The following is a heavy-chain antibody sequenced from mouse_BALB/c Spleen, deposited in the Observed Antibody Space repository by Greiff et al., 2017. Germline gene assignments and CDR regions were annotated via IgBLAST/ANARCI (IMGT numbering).Heavy chain of an antibody. CDR3: ARREDYDGYYAMDY. D-gene: IGHD2-4*01. CDR2: IDPYYGGT. J-gene: IGHJ4*01. V-gene: IGHV1-39*01. CDR1: GYSFTGYN. Sequence: EVQLVESGPELEKPGASVKISCKASGYSFTGYNMNWVKQSNGKSLEWIGNIDPYYGGTSYNQKFKGKATLTVDKSSSTAYMQLKSLTSEDSAVYYCARREDYDGYYAMDYWGQGTSVTVSS.